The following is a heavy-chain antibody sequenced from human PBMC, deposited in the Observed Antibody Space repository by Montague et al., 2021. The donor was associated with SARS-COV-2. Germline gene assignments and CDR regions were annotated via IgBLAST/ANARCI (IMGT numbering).Heavy chain of an antibody. Sequence: CAISGDSVSTNNTTWYWVRQSPSGDLEWLGRTYFRSKWYNDYAVSVKSRITINPDTSKNQFSLQLKSVTPKDTAIYFCGRVFAPAGTFDFWGQGTLVTVSS. J-gene: IGHJ4*02. D-gene: IGHD6-13*01. V-gene: IGHV6-1*01. CDR2: TYFRSKWYN. CDR1: GDSVSTNNTT. CDR3: GRVFAPAGTFDF.